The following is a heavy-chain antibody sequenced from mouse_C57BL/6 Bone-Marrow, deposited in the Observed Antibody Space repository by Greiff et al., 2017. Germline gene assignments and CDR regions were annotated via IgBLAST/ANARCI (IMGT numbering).Heavy chain of an antibody. Sequence: EVHLVESGGDLVKPGGSLKLSCAASGFTFSSYGMSWVRQTPDKRLEWVATISSGGSYTYYPDSVKGRFTISRDNAKNTLYLQMSSLKSEDTAMYYCARQGIYYYGSSYYWFAYWGQGTLVTVSA. V-gene: IGHV5-6*01. CDR2: ISSGGSYT. D-gene: IGHD1-1*01. CDR1: GFTFSSYG. J-gene: IGHJ3*01. CDR3: ARQGIYYYGSSYYWFAY.